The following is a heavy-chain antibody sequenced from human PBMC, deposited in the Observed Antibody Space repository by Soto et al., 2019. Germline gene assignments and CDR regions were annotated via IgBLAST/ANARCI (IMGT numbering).Heavy chain of an antibody. Sequence: SETLSLTCAVSGYSISSGYYWGWIRQPPGKGLEWIGSIYHSGSTYYNPSLKSRVTISVDTSKNQFSLKLSSVTAADTAVYYCASVSYDFGNWFDPWGQGTLVTVSS. CDR2: IYHSGST. V-gene: IGHV4-38-2*01. CDR1: GYSISSGYY. CDR3: ASVSYDFGNWFDP. J-gene: IGHJ5*02. D-gene: IGHD3-3*01.